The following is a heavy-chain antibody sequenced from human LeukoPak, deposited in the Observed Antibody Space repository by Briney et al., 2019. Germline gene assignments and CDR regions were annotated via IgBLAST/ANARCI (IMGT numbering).Heavy chain of an antibody. V-gene: IGHV4-39*01. CDR1: GGSISSSSYY. D-gene: IGHD5-12*01. Sequence: SSETLSLTCTVSGGSISSSSYYWGWIRQPPGKGLEWIGSIYYSGSTYYNPSLMSRVTISVDTSKNQFSLKLSSVTAADTAVYYCARSLIYSGYDYYFDYWGQGTLVTVSS. CDR2: IYYSGST. J-gene: IGHJ4*02. CDR3: ARSLIYSGYDYYFDY.